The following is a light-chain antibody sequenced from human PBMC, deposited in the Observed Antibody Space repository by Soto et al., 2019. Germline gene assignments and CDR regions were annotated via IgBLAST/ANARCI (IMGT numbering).Light chain of an antibody. V-gene: IGKV3-15*01. J-gene: IGKJ1*01. CDR3: QKYNNWPRT. CDR2: GAS. Sequence: EIVMTQSPATLSVSPGDRATLSCRASQSISANLAWYQQKPGQTPRLLIYGASTRASGVPAKFSGSGSGTEFTLTISSLQSEDFAVYYCQKYNNWPRTFVQGTKVEIK. CDR1: QSISAN.